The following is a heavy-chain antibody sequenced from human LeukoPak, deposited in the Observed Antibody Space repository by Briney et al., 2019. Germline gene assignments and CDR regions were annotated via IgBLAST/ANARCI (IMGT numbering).Heavy chain of an antibody. CDR1: GFSVITDY. V-gene: IGHV3-53*01. J-gene: IGHJ4*01. CDR2: LYSSGNT. D-gene: IGHD7-27*01. CDR3: ARGWGSFEN. Sequence: GGSLRLSCAASGFSVITDYMTWVRQAPGKGLEWVSTLYSSGNTYYADSVKGRFTVSRDNSKNTLFLEMSSLRAEDTAVYFCARGWGSFENWGQEPWSPSPQ.